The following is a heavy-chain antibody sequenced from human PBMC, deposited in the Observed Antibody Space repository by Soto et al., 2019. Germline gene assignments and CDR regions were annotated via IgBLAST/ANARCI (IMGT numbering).Heavy chain of an antibody. J-gene: IGHJ4*02. V-gene: IGHV1-18*04. D-gene: IGHD2-15*01. CDR1: GDSFNDYY. CDR2: INAYGGNT. CDR3: ARFYCSGGSCPLGGHFSYFDY. Sequence: ASVKVSCKTSGDSFNDYYIHWVRQAPGQGLEWMGWINAYGGNTNYAQKLQGRVTITADKSTSTAYMELSSLRSEDTAVYYCARFYCSGGSCPLGGHFSYFDYWGQGTLVTVSS.